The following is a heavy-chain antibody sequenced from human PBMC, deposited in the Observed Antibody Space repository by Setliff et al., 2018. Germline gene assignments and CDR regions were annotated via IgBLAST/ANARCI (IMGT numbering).Heavy chain of an antibody. V-gene: IGHV1-46*03. CDR1: GYTLTNYY. Sequence: VASVKVSCKASGYTLTNYYMHWVRQAPGQGLEWMGIINPSGGLTRYAQKFQGRVTMTRDTPTSTVYMEVSSLRSEDTAVYYCARDRYYNSWSGTSITAPHDAFDIWGQGTMVTVSS. CDR2: INPSGGLT. J-gene: IGHJ3*02. CDR3: ARDRYYNSWSGTSITAPHDAFDI. D-gene: IGHD3-3*01.